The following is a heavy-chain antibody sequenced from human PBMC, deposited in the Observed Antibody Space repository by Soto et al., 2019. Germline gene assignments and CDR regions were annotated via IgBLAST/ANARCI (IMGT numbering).Heavy chain of an antibody. Sequence: SETLSLTCTVSGGSISSYYWSWIRQPPGKGLEWIGYIYYSGSTNYNPSLKSRVTISVDTPKNQFSLKLSSVTAADTAVYYCARRRRSDYDSSGYDWYFDLWGRGTLVTVSS. CDR1: GGSISSYY. CDR2: IYYSGST. V-gene: IGHV4-59*08. D-gene: IGHD3-22*01. J-gene: IGHJ2*01. CDR3: ARRRRSDYDSSGYDWYFDL.